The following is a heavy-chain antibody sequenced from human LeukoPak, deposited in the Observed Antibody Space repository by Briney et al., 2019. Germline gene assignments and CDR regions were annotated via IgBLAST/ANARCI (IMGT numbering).Heavy chain of an antibody. D-gene: IGHD6-13*01. Sequence: GGSLRLSCAASGFTFSNYWMHWVRQAPGKGLVWVSRVNSDGSSTSYADPVKGRFTISRDNAKNTVYLQMNSLRAEDTAVYYCGRGGKVEQLVLARWGQGSLVAVSS. CDR1: GFTFSNYW. CDR2: VNSDGSST. CDR3: GRGGKVEQLVLAR. V-gene: IGHV3-74*01. J-gene: IGHJ4*02.